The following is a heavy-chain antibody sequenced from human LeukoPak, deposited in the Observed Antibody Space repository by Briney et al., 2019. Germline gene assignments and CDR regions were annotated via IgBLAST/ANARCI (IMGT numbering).Heavy chain of an antibody. CDR2: IYSGGST. Sequence: PGGSLRLSCAASGFTVNSNYMSWVRQAPGKGLEWVPVIYSGGSTYYADSVKGRFTISRDKSKNTLYLQMNSLRPEDTAVYYCARDTLIYGSGVNWFDPWGQGTLVTVSS. V-gene: IGHV3-66*02. J-gene: IGHJ5*02. CDR1: GFTVNSNY. CDR3: ARDTLIYGSGVNWFDP. D-gene: IGHD3-10*01.